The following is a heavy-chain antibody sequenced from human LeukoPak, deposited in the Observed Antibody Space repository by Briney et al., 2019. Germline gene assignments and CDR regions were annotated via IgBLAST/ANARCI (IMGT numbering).Heavy chain of an antibody. CDR1: GVSFSGYY. J-gene: IGHJ4*02. Sequence: SETLSLTCAVYGVSFSGYYWSWIRRPPGKGLEWIGEINHSGSTNYNPSLKSRVTISVDTSKNQFSLKLSSVTAADTAVYYCASGSGYDFGDYWGQGTLVTVSS. V-gene: IGHV4-34*01. CDR3: ASGSGYDFGDY. D-gene: IGHD5-12*01. CDR2: INHSGST.